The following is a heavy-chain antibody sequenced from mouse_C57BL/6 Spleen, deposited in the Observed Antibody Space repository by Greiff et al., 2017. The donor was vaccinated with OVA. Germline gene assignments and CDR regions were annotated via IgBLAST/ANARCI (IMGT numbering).Heavy chain of an antibody. Sequence: QVQLQQPGAELVKPGASVKLSCKASGYTFTSYWIQWVKQRPGQGLEWIGDIDPSDSYTNYNQKFKGKATLTVDKSSSTAYMQLSSLTSEDSAVYYGARYRYYGSRCSYAMDYWGQGTTVTVSS. CDR2: IDPSDSYT. D-gene: IGHD1-1*01. CDR1: GYTFTSYW. CDR3: ARYRYYGSRCSYAMDY. J-gene: IGHJ4*01. V-gene: IGHV1-50*01.